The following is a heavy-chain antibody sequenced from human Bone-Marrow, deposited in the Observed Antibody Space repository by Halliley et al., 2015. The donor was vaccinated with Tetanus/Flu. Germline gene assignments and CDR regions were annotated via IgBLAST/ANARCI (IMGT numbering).Heavy chain of an antibody. J-gene: IGHJ4*02. V-gene: IGHV3-53*01. D-gene: IGHD3-10*01. CDR3: ARDGRRFGELTLDY. CDR2: LYSGGVT. Sequence: SLRLSCAVSGFSVSTNYMSWFRQAPGKGLEWVSVLYSGGVTFYADSMKGRFTISRDNSKNTLYLQMNILRAEDTAVYYCARDGRRFGELTLDYWGQGTLVTVSS. CDR1: GFSVSTNY.